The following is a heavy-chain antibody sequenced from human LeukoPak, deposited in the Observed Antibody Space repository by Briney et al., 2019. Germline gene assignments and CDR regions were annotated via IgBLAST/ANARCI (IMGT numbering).Heavy chain of an antibody. CDR2: IYYSGST. V-gene: IGHV4-31*03. J-gene: IGHJ5*02. Sequence: SQTLSLTCTVSGGSISSGGYYWSWLRQHPGKGLEWIGYIYYSGSTYYNPSLKSRVTISVDTSKNQFSLKLSSVTAADTAVYYCARGAHGITIFGVVIPNWFDPWGQGTLVTVSS. D-gene: IGHD3-3*01. CDR3: ARGAHGITIFGVVIPNWFDP. CDR1: GGSISSGGYY.